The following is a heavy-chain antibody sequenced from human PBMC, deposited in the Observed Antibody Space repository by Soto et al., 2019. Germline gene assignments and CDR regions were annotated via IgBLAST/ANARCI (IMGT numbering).Heavy chain of an antibody. V-gene: IGHV3-21*01. CDR1: GFIFSNYN. Sequence: EVQVVESGGDLVKAGGSLRLSCAASGFIFSNYNMNWVRQAPGKGLEWVSSISTSSTDIHYADSVKGRFTISRDDAKNSVYLQMSNLRAEDTAVYYCARIWRPQIYSSGWYYSDYWGQGTLVTVTS. CDR3: ARIWRPQIYSSGWYYSDY. D-gene: IGHD6-19*01. J-gene: IGHJ4*02. CDR2: ISTSSTDI.